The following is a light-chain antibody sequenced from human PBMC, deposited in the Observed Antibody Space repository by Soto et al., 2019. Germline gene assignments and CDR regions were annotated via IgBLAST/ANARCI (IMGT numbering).Light chain of an antibody. CDR3: QQYET. CDR2: EAS. V-gene: IGKV1-5*03. J-gene: IGKJ1*01. Sequence: DIQMTQSPSSLSPSVGDRVTITCRASRSISSWLAWYQQRPGKAPKLLIYEASSMESGVPSRFSGSGSGTEITLTIISLQPDDFATSYCQQYETFGQGNKVDIK. CDR1: RSISSW.